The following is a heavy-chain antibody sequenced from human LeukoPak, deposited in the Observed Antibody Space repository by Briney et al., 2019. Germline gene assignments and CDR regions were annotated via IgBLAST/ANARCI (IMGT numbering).Heavy chain of an antibody. CDR1: GSTFSSYA. CDR3: ARRPTIVATIDDAFDI. D-gene: IGHD5-12*01. V-gene: IGHV1-69*13. CDR2: IIPIFGTA. Sequence: GASVKVSCKASGSTFSSYAISWVRQAPGQGLEWMGGIIPIFGTANYAQKFQGRVTITADEYTRTAYMELSSLRSEDTAVYYCARRPTIVATIDDAFDIWGQGTMVTVSS. J-gene: IGHJ3*02.